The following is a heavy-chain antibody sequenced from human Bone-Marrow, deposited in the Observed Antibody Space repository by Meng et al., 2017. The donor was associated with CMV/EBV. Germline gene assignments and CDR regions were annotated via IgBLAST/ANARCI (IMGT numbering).Heavy chain of an antibody. V-gene: IGHV4-34*01. CDR2: INHSGST. CDR1: GGSFSGYY. Sequence: SETLSLTCAVYGGSFSGYYWSWIRQPPGKGLEWIGEINHSGSTNYNPSLKSRVTISVDTSKNQFSLKLSSVTAADTAVYYCARVGYGSGSYYYYYYGMDVWGQGTTATFSS. J-gene: IGHJ6*02. D-gene: IGHD3-10*01. CDR3: ARVGYGSGSYYYYYYGMDV.